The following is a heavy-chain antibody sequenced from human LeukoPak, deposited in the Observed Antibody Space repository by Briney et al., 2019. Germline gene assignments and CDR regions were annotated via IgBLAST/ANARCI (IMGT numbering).Heavy chain of an antibody. CDR2: IYTSGST. Sequence: PSETLSLTCTVSSGSLGSYYWNWLRQPAGKGLEWIGHIYTSGSTNYNPSLKSRVTMSVDTSKNQFSLKLNSVTAADTAFYYRAREYSSSSGKALDYWGQGTLVTVSS. J-gene: IGHJ4*02. D-gene: IGHD6-6*01. CDR3: AREYSSSSGKALDY. CDR1: SGSLGSYY. V-gene: IGHV4-4*07.